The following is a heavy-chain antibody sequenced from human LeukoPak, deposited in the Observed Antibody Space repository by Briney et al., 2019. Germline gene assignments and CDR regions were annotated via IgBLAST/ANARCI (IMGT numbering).Heavy chain of an antibody. CDR1: GGSISSYY. CDR2: IYYSGST. V-gene: IGHV4-59*01. D-gene: IGHD4-17*01. J-gene: IGHJ4*02. Sequence: SETLSLTCTVSGGSISSYYWSWIRQPPGKGLEWIGYIYYSGSTNYNPSLKSRVTISVDTSKNQLSLKLSSVTAADTAVYYCARVVDYGDYYYFDYWGQGTLVTVSS. CDR3: ARVVDYGDYYYFDY.